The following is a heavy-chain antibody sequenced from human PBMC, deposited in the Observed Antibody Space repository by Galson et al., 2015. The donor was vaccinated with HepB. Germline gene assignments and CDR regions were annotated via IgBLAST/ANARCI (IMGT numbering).Heavy chain of an antibody. Sequence: SLRLSCAASGFTFSSYGMHWVRQAPGKGLEWVAVISYDGSNKYYADSVKGRFTISRDNSKNTLYLQMNSLRAEDTAVYYCAKDRGCDYSGACGRYFDYWGQGTLVTVSS. D-gene: IGHD4-17*01. J-gene: IGHJ4*02. V-gene: IGHV3-30*18. CDR3: AKDRGCDYSGACGRYFDY. CDR2: ISYDGSNK. CDR1: GFTFSSYG.